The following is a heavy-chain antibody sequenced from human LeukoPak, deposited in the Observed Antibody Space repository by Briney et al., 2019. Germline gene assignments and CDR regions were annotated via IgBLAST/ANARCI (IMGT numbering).Heavy chain of an antibody. CDR1: VGSIRSTTYY. CDR2: IYYSGNT. CDR3: ARAPHFFDTSGSRYYFDY. D-gene: IGHD3-22*01. V-gene: IGHV4-39*07. Sequence: SETLSLTCSVSVGSIRSTTYYWGWIRQPPGKGLEWIGSIYYSGNTYYSPSLMSRVTISVDTSKNQFSLNLSSVTAADTAVYFCARAPHFFDTSGSRYYFDYRGQGALVTVSS. J-gene: IGHJ4*02.